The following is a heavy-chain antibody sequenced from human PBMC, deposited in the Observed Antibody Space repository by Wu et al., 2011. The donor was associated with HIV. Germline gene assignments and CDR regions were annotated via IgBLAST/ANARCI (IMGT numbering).Heavy chain of an antibody. Sequence: QVQLVQSGAEVQKPGSSVKVSCKASGGTFSSYAISWVRQAPGQGLEWMGGIIPIFGTVNYAQKFQGRVTITADKSTSTAYMELSSLRSEDTAVYYCARGSTSRTYGTTPDYYYYYMDVWGKGTTVTVSS. CDR2: IIPIFGTV. J-gene: IGHJ6*03. CDR3: ARGSTSRTYGTTPDYYYYYMDV. V-gene: IGHV1-69*06. D-gene: IGHD4-11*01. CDR1: GGTFSSYA.